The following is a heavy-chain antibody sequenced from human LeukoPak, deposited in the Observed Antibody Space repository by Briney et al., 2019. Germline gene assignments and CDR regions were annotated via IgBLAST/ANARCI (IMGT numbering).Heavy chain of an antibody. CDR2: IYSGGST. V-gene: IGHV3-53*04. CDR3: ARVASGTTVTTPMSYFDY. Sequence: GGSLRLSCAASGFTFSNYWMSWVRQAPGKGLEWVSVIYSGGSTYYADSVKGRFTISRHNSKNTLYLQMNSLRAEDTAVYYCARVASGTTVTTPMSYFDYWGQGTLVTVSS. D-gene: IGHD4-17*01. CDR1: GFTFSNYW. J-gene: IGHJ4*02.